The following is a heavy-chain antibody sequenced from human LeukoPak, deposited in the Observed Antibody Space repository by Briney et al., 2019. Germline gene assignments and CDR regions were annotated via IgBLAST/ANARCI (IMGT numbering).Heavy chain of an antibody. Sequence: PSETLSLTCTVSGGSISSSSYYWGWIRQPPGKGLEWIGNLYYSGTTYYNPSLKSRVTISVDTSKNQFSLKLSSVTAADTAVYYCARQGLWGIVVAYYLDHWGQGTLVTVSS. CDR2: LYYSGTT. V-gene: IGHV4-39*01. J-gene: IGHJ4*02. CDR1: GGSISSSSYY. CDR3: ARQGLWGIVVAYYLDH. D-gene: IGHD3-22*01.